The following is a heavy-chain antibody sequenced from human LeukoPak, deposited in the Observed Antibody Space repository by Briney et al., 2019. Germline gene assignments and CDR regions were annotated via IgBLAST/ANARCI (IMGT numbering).Heavy chain of an antibody. D-gene: IGHD5-24*01. V-gene: IGHV3-21*01. J-gene: IGHJ4*02. Sequence: GRSLRLSCAASGFTFSSYSMNWVRQAPGKGLEWVSSISSSSSYIYYADSVKGRFTISRDNAKNSLYLQMNSLRAEDTAVYYCANNMATTPGYWGQGTLVTASS. CDR2: ISSSSSYI. CDR1: GFTFSSYS. CDR3: ANNMATTPGY.